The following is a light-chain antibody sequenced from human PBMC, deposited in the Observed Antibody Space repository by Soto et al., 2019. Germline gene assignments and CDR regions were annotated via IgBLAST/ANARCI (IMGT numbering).Light chain of an antibody. CDR3: QQRSNWL. CDR2: DAS. V-gene: IGKV3-11*01. CDR1: QSVSSY. Sequence: EIVLTQSPATLSLSPGERATLSCRASQSVSSYLAWYQQKPGQAPRLLIYDASNRATGISARFSGSGSETDFTLTMSNLESEDFAVYYCQQRSNWLFGGGTKLEIK. J-gene: IGKJ4*01.